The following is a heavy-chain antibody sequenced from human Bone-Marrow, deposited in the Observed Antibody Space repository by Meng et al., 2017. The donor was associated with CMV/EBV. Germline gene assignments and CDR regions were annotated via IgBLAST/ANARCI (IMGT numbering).Heavy chain of an antibody. J-gene: IGHJ4*02. CDR2: IWNDGSDK. D-gene: IGHD3-10*01. V-gene: IGHV3-33*06. Sequence: GESLKISCAAPGFMFGTYGMHWVRQAPGKGREWVAVIWNDGSDKDYADSVKGRFTVFRDNSKNTLYVQMNSLRVDDTAVYYCPKGRRSSEWTFDVWGQGTLVTVSS. CDR1: GFMFGTYG. CDR3: PKGRRSSEWTFDV.